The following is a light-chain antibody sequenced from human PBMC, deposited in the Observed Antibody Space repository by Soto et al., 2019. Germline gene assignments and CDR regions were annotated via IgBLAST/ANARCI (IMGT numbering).Light chain of an antibody. Sequence: EIVMPQSPATLSASPGERATLSCRASQSVSSNLAWYQQKPGQAPRLLIYGASTRATGIPARFSGSGSGTEFTLTISSLQSEDFAVYYCQQYNNWWTFGQGTKVEIK. CDR3: QQYNNWWT. J-gene: IGKJ1*01. CDR2: GAS. V-gene: IGKV3-15*01. CDR1: QSVSSN.